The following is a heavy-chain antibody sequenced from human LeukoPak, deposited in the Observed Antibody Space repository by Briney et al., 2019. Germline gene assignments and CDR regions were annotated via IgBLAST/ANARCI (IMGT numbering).Heavy chain of an antibody. Sequence: GGSLRLSCAASGYTFKDHGMSWVRQAPGKGLEWVSGINWNGGSTGYADSVKGRFTISRDNAKNSLYLQMNSLRAEDTALYYCARGSIIAAAGTFDYWGQGTLVTVSS. CDR1: GYTFKDHG. CDR3: ARGSIIAAAGTFDY. V-gene: IGHV3-20*04. CDR2: INWNGGST. D-gene: IGHD6-13*01. J-gene: IGHJ4*02.